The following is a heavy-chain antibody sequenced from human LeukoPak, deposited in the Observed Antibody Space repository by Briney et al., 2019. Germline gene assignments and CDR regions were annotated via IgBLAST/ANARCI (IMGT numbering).Heavy chain of an antibody. D-gene: IGHD3-3*01. V-gene: IGHV3-9*01. Sequence: GGSLRLSCAASGFTFSSYSMNWVRQAPGKGLEWVSGINWNSDSIGYADSVKGRFTISRDNARTSLYLQMNSLRVEDTALYYCAKDGPYYDFWSGYRTGWFDPWGQGTLVTVSS. CDR3: AKDGPYYDFWSGYRTGWFDP. CDR2: INWNSDSI. J-gene: IGHJ5*02. CDR1: GFTFSSYS.